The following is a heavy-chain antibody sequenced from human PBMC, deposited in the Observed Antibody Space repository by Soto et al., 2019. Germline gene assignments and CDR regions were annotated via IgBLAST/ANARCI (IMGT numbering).Heavy chain of an antibody. CDR2: INHSGST. V-gene: IGHV4-34*01. Sequence: SETLSLTCAVYGGSFSGYYWSWIRQPPGKGLEWIGEINHSGSTNYNPSLKSRVTISVDTSKNQFSLKLGSVTAADTAVYYCARGNGYQLLWDFDYWGQGTLVTVSS. CDR3: ARGNGYQLLWDFDY. CDR1: GGSFSGYY. D-gene: IGHD2-2*01. J-gene: IGHJ4*02.